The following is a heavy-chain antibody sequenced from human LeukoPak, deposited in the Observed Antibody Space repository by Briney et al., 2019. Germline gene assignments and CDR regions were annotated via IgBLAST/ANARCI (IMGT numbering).Heavy chain of an antibody. CDR3: ARVWGSTGDLNY. V-gene: IGHV3-23*01. D-gene: IGHD7-27*01. CDR1: GFTSSSYA. Sequence: GGSLRLSCAASGFTSSSYAMSWVRQAPGKGLEWVSGISPSGDETNYADSVKGRFTISRDNAKNTLYLQMNSLRLEDTAVYYCARVWGSTGDLNYWGQGTLVTVSS. CDR2: ISPSGDET. J-gene: IGHJ4*02.